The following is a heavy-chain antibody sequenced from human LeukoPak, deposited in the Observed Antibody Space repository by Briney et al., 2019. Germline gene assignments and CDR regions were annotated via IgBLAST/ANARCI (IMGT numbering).Heavy chain of an antibody. J-gene: IGHJ5*02. Sequence: ASVKVSCKASVYTFTNYGISWVRQAPGQGLEWMGWISGYNGVTYYLQKLQDRVTMTTDTSTSTAYMELRGLRSDDTAVYYCARDLCSTTSCKFDPWGQGTLVTVSS. CDR3: ARDLCSTTSCKFDP. CDR2: ISGYNGVT. V-gene: IGHV1-18*01. D-gene: IGHD2-2*01. CDR1: VYTFTNYG.